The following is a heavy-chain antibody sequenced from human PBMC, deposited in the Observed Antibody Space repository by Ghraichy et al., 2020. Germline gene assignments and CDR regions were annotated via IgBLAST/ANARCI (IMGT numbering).Heavy chain of an antibody. D-gene: IGHD2-2*01. J-gene: IGHJ6*02. CDR1: GGSISSYY. V-gene: IGHV4-59*01. CDR2: IYYSGST. CDR3: ARAGGQLEYYYYYGMDV. Sequence: GSLNISCTVSGGSISSYYWSWIRQPPGKGLEWIGYIYYSGSTNYNPSLKSRVTISVDTSKNQFSLKLSSVTAADTAVYYCARAGGQLEYYYYYGMDVWGQGTTVTVSS.